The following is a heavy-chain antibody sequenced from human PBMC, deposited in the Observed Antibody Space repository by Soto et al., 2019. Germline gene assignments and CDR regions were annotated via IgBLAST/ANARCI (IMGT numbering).Heavy chain of an antibody. CDR2: IYSGGRN. D-gene: IGHD7-27*01. CDR1: GGSISSFY. J-gene: IGHJ4*02. CDR3: ARAKFESTGWHQFDI. Sequence: PSETLSLTCTVSGGSISSFYWSWIRQPAGKGLEWIGRIYSGGRNNYNPSLKSRVTMSVDTSKNQISLALTSVTAADTAVYYCARAKFESTGWHQFDIWGQRTLVTVS. V-gene: IGHV4-4*07.